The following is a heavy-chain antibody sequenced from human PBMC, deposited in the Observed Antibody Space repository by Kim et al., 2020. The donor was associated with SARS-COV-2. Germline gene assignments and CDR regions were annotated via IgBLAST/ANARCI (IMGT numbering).Heavy chain of an antibody. J-gene: IGHJ4*02. CDR2: INSGDGNT. CDR1: GYTFSKNG. CDR3: ARGGPFSGSGSPFDY. V-gene: IGHV1-3*04. Sequence: ASVKVSCKASGYTFSKNGIDWVRQAPGERLEWMGWINSGDGNTEYSEKFYDRLTITRDTSASASYLELSRLTSEDSGVYYCARGGPFSGSGSPFDYWSQG. D-gene: IGHD3-10*01.